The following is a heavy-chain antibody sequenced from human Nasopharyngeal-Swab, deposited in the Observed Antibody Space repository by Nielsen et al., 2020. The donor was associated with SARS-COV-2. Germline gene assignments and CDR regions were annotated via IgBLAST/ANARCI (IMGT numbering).Heavy chain of an antibody. V-gene: IGHV3-33*01. CDR3: ARDHQLGPTNYGMDV. CDR1: GFTFSSYG. J-gene: IGHJ6*02. CDR2: IWYDGSNK. Sequence: GESLKISCAASGFTFSSYGMHWVRQAPGKGLEWVAVIWYDGSNKYYANSVKGRFTISRDNSMNTLYLQMSSLRAEDTAVYYCARDHQLGPTNYGMDVWGQGTTVTVSS. D-gene: IGHD6-6*01.